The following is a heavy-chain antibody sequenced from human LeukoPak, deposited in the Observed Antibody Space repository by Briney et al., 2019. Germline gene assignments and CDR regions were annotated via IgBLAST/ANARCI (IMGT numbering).Heavy chain of an antibody. V-gene: IGHV3-30*03. J-gene: IGHJ6*02. D-gene: IGHD5-18*01. CDR3: ARDREYSYGSSYYYGMDV. Sequence: GGSLRLSCAASGFSFSSYSMNWVRQAPGKGLEWVAVISYDGSNKYYADSVKGRFTISRDNSKNTLYLQMNSLRAEDTAVYYCARDREYSYGSSYYYGMDVWGQGTTVTVSS. CDR1: GFSFSSYS. CDR2: ISYDGSNK.